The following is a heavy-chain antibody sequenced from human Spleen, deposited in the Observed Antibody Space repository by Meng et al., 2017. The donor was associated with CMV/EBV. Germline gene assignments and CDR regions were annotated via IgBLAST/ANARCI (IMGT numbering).Heavy chain of an antibody. CDR1: TFSNYA. D-gene: IGHD2-21*01. Sequence: TFSNYAVSWVRQAPGQGLAWMGGIIPISGTTNYAQRFQGRVTIITDESTSTAYMELTRLKFEDTAVYYCARSSTYCGGDCYGSLDYWGQGTLVTVSS. V-gene: IGHV1-69*05. CDR2: IIPISGTT. J-gene: IGHJ4*02. CDR3: ARSSTYCGGDCYGSLDY.